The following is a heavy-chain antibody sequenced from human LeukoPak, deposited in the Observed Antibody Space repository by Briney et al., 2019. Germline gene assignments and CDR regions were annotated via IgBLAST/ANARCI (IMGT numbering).Heavy chain of an antibody. V-gene: IGHV5-10-1*01. Sequence: GESLKISCKGSGYSLTSYWITWVRQMPGKGLEWMGRIDPGDSYTKYSPSFQGHVSISADKSISTAYLQRSSLTASDTAIYYCARDANLKYLDNWGQGTLVTVSS. CDR3: ARDANLKYLDN. CDR2: IDPGDSYT. J-gene: IGHJ4*02. D-gene: IGHD6-6*01. CDR1: GYSLTSYW.